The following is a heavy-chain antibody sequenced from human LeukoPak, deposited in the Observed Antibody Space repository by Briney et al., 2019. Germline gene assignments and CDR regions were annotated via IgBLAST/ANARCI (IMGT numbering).Heavy chain of an antibody. CDR2: ISSSSSTI. V-gene: IGHV3-48*01. CDR3: ARGYSGYDSFDY. J-gene: IGHJ4*02. Sequence: GGSLRLSWAASGFTFSSYSINWVRQAPGKGREWVSYISSSSSTIYYADSVKGRFTISRDNAKNSLYLQMNSLRAEDTAVYYCARGYSGYDSFDYWGQGTLVTVSS. D-gene: IGHD5-12*01. CDR1: GFTFSSYS.